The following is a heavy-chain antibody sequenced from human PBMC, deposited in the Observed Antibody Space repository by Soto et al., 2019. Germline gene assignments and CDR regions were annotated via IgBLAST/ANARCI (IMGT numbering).Heavy chain of an antibody. V-gene: IGHV4-59*01. D-gene: IGHD5-12*01. CDR2: IYYSGST. CDR3: ARGEYSGYGDVFDY. CDR1: GGSISSYY. J-gene: IGHJ4*02. Sequence: SETLSLTCTVSGGSISSYYWSWIRQPPGKGLEWIGYIYYSGSTNYNPSLKSRVTISVDTSKNQFSLKLSSVTAADTAVYYCARGEYSGYGDVFDYWGQGTLVTVSS.